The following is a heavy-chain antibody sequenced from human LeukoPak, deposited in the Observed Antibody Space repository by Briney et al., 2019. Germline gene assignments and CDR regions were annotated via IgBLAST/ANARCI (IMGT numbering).Heavy chain of an antibody. V-gene: IGHV3-21*01. D-gene: IGHD3-10*01. Sequence: GGSLRLSCAASGFTFSSYSMNWVRQAPGKGLEWVSSISSSSDYIYYADSVKGRFTISRDNAKNSLYVQMNSLRAEDTAVCYCARGSGSGSYYPRFDYWGQGTVVTVSS. J-gene: IGHJ4*02. CDR1: GFTFSSYS. CDR2: ISSSSDYI. CDR3: ARGSGSGSYYPRFDY.